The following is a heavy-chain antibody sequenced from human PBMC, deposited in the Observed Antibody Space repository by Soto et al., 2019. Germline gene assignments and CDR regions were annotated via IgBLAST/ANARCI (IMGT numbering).Heavy chain of an antibody. CDR1: GYSFSSYW. CDR3: XRTKWNYILDYYYGMDV. V-gene: IGHV5-51*01. J-gene: IGHJ6*02. Sequence: GESLKISCKGSGYSFSSYWIGWVRQMPGKGLEWMGIIYPGDSDTRYSPAFQGQVTISADKSISTAYLQWSSLKASDTAMYYCXRTKWNYILDYYYGMDVWGQGTTVTVSS. D-gene: IGHD1-7*01. CDR2: IYPGDSDT.